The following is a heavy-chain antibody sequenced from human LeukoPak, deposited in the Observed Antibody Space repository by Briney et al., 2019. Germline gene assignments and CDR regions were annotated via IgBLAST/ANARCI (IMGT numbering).Heavy chain of an antibody. CDR2: IYYSGST. CDR3: AMTTVTTHYNWFDP. CDR1: GGSISSSSYY. D-gene: IGHD4-17*01. V-gene: IGHV4-39*07. Sequence: PSETLSLTCTVSGGSISSSSYYWGWLRQPPGTGLEWVGSIYYSGSTYYNPSLKSRVTISVDTSKNQFSLKLSSVPAADTAVYYCAMTTVTTHYNWFDPWGQGTLVTVSS. J-gene: IGHJ5*02.